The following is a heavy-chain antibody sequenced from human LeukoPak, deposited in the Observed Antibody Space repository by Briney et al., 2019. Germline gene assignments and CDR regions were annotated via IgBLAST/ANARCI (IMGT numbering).Heavy chain of an antibody. CDR3: ATIAGYWSDDSCCGKPEYFDY. J-gene: IGHJ4*02. D-gene: IGHD2-15*01. CDR2: INPNSGGT. V-gene: IGHV1-2*02. Sequence: GAAVKVSRKSSVYTFTGYYMHWVRQAPGQGVEWMGWINPNSGGTNYAHKFQGRVIKTRDRSIRAPYIALSRLRSDDTDVFYCATIAGYWSDDSCCGKPEYFDYWGQGTLVTVSS. CDR1: VYTFTGYY.